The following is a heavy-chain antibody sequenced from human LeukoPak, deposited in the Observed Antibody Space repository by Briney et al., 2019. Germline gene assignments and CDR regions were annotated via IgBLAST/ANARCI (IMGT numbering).Heavy chain of an antibody. CDR3: ASLAYCGGDCTWDWFDP. J-gene: IGHJ5*02. V-gene: IGHV4-59*01. CDR1: GGSISSYY. Sequence: KPSETLSLTCTVSGGSISSYYWSWTRQPPGKGLEWIGYIYYSGSTNYNPSLKSRVTISVDTSKNQFSLKLSSVTAADTAVYYCASLAYCGGDCTWDWFDPWGQGTLVTVSS. CDR2: IYYSGST. D-gene: IGHD2-21*02.